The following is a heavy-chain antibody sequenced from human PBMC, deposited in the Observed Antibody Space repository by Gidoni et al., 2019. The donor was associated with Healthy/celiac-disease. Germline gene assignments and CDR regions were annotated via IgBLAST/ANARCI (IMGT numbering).Heavy chain of an antibody. V-gene: IGHV1-3*01. J-gene: IGHJ4*02. CDR2: INAGNGNT. CDR3: ARSRGGDGYNPLDY. Sequence: QVQLVQSGAEVKKPGASVKVSCKASGYTFTSYAMHWVRQAPGQRLEWMGWINAGNGNTKYSQKFQGRVTITRDTSASTAYMELSSLRSEDTAVYYCARSRGGDGYNPLDYWGQGTLVTVSS. CDR1: GYTFTSYA. D-gene: IGHD3-16*01.